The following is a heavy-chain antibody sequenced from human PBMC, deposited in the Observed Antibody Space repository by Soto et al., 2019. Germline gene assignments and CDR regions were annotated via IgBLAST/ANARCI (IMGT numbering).Heavy chain of an antibody. V-gene: IGHV3-48*02. CDR3: AISTLDDYGDYVDY. CDR1: GFTFSSYA. D-gene: IGHD4-17*01. J-gene: IGHJ4*02. Sequence: VQLVESGGGVVQPGRSLRLSCAASGFTFSSYAMHWVRQAPGKGLEWVSYISSSSSTIYYADSVKGRFTISRDNAKNSLYLQMNSLRDEDTAVYYCAISTLDDYGDYVDYWGQGTLVTVSS. CDR2: ISSSSSTI.